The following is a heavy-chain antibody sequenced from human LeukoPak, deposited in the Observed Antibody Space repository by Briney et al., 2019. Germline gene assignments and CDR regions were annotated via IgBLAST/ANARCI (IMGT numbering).Heavy chain of an antibody. CDR1: GFTFRNYA. J-gene: IGHJ3*02. CDR3: AKEGNEARAPDAFDI. V-gene: IGHV3-30-3*01. Sequence: GGSLRLSCAASGFTFRNYALHWVRQAPGKGLEWVAVISYDGIDKYYADSVKGRFTISRADSKNTLYLQMNSLRAEDTAVYYCAKEGNEARAPDAFDIWGQGTMVTVSS. CDR2: ISYDGIDK.